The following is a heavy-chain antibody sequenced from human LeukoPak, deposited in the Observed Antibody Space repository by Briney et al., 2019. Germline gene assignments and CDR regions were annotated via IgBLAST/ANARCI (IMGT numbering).Heavy chain of an antibody. CDR3: ARKTDGGYQYFQH. Sequence: SVKVSCKASGGTFSSYAISWVRQAPGQGLEWMGGIIPIFGTANYAQKFQGRVTITADESTSTAYMELSSLRSEDTAVYYCARKTDGGYQYFQHWGQGTLVTVSS. CDR1: GGTFSSYA. V-gene: IGHV1-69*01. J-gene: IGHJ1*01. D-gene: IGHD4-17*01. CDR2: IIPIFGTA.